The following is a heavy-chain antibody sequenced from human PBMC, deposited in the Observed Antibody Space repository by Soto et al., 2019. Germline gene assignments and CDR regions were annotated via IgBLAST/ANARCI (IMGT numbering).Heavy chain of an antibody. CDR2: IIPIFGTA. V-gene: IGHV1-69*01. J-gene: IGHJ5*02. CDR1: GGTFSSYA. Sequence: QVQLVQSGAEVKKPGSSVKVSCKASGGTFSSYAISWVRQAPGQGLEWMGGIIPIFGTANYAQKFQGRVSITADEGTSTAYMELSSLSSVYTAVYYCARDLGVTAIEVGNWFDPWGQGTLVTVSS. CDR3: ARDLGVTAIEVGNWFDP. D-gene: IGHD2-21*02.